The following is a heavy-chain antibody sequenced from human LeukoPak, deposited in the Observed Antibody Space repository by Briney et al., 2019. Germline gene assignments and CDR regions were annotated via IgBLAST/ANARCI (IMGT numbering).Heavy chain of an antibody. Sequence: PETLSLTCAVYGGSFSGYYWSWIRQPPGKGLEWIGEINHSGSTNYNPSLKSRVTISVDTSKNQFSLKLSSVTAADTAVYYCARGLIAAANLNWFDPWGQGTLVTVSS. V-gene: IGHV4-34*01. D-gene: IGHD6-6*01. CDR1: GGSFSGYY. CDR3: ARGLIAAANLNWFDP. CDR2: INHSGST. J-gene: IGHJ5*02.